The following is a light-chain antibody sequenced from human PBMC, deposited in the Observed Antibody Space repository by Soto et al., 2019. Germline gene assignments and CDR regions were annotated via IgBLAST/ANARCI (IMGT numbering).Light chain of an antibody. CDR1: QSISSY. J-gene: IGKJ2*01. Sequence: DIQMTQSPSSLSASVGDRVTITCRASQSISSYLNWYQQKPGKAPKALIYVASSLQSGVPSRFSGSESGTDFTLTISSLQPEDFATYYCQQSYRIPYTFGQGTKLEIK. CDR2: VAS. V-gene: IGKV1-39*01. CDR3: QQSYRIPYT.